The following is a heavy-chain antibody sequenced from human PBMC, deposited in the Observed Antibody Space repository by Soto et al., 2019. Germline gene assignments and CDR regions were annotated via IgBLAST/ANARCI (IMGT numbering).Heavy chain of an antibody. CDR3: ARDPSYYGMDV. V-gene: IGHV1-3*01. J-gene: IGHJ6*02. CDR1: GYTFTSYA. Sequence: ASVKVSCKASGYTFTSYAMHWVRQAPGQRLEWMGWINAGNGNTKYSQKFQGRVTITRDTSASTAYMELSSLRSEGTAVYYCARDPSYYGMDVWGQGTTVTVSS. CDR2: INAGNGNT.